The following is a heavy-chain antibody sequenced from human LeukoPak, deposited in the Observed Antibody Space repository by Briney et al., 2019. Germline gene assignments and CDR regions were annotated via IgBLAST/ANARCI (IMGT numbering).Heavy chain of an antibody. Sequence: SVKVSCKASGGTFSSYAISWVRQAPGQGLEWMGGIIPIFGTANYAQKFQGRVTITADESTSTAYMELSSLRSEDTAVYYCARGLSGSSVDFDYWGQGTLVTVSS. J-gene: IGHJ4*02. CDR3: ARGLSGSSVDFDY. D-gene: IGHD1-26*01. V-gene: IGHV1-69*13. CDR2: IIPIFGTA. CDR1: GGTFSSYA.